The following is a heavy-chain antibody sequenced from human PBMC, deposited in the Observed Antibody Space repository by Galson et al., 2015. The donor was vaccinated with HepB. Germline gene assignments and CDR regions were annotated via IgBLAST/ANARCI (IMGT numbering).Heavy chain of an antibody. D-gene: IGHD2-2*02. V-gene: IGHV3-23*01. CDR1: GFTFSSYA. Sequence: SLRLSCAASGFTFSSYAMSWVRQAPGKGLEWVSAISGSGGSTYYADSVKGRFTISRDNSKNTLYLQMNSLRAEDTAVYYCAKAREYCSSTSCYTAHYYYYYMDVWGKGTTVTVSS. CDR3: AKAREYCSSTSCYTAHYYYYYMDV. J-gene: IGHJ6*03. CDR2: ISGSGGST.